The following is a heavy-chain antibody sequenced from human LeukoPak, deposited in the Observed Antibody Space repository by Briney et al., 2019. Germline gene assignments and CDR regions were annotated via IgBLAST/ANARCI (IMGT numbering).Heavy chain of an antibody. J-gene: IGHJ4*02. CDR2: MHPGNGST. CDR1: GYRFISNY. D-gene: IGHD2-21*02. CDR3: AREGSYCVGGDCYSFDF. V-gene: IGHV1-2*02. Sequence: ASVKVSCKASGYRFISNYIQWVRQAPGLGPEWMGWMHPGNGSTRYAEKFQGRVTMTRDTSINTAYLDLSSLRSDDTAVYCCAREGSYCVGGDCYSFDFWGQGTLITVSS.